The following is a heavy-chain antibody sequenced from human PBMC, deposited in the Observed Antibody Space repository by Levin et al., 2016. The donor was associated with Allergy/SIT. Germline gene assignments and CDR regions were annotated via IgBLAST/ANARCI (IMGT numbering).Heavy chain of an antibody. Sequence: GSLRLSCTVSGGSFSGYYWSWIRQPPGKGLQWIGYIFYSGNTNYNPSLKSRVTISVDTSKNLFSLKLSSVTAADTAIYYCTRDLSRGGRSGPPYYFDFWGQGTLVTVSS. CDR1: GGSFSGYY. J-gene: IGHJ4*02. V-gene: IGHV4-59*13. D-gene: IGHD1-26*01. CDR3: TRDLSRGGRSGPPYYFDF. CDR2: IFYSGNT.